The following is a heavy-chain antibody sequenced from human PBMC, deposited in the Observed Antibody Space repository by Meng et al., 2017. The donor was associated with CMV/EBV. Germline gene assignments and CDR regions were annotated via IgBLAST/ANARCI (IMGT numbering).Heavy chain of an antibody. V-gene: IGHV1-18*01. CDR3: ARGGRYYYDSSGYCDY. D-gene: IGHD3-22*01. J-gene: IGHJ4*02. CDR1: CETFTRYD. CDR2: ISAYNGNT. Sequence: SVAWVREPWSSVNCSCKASCETFTRYDIRWVRKAPGEGVEWMGGISAYNGNTNYGKKLQGRVTMTTDTSTSTGYMELRSLRSDDTAVYYCARGGRYYYDSSGYCDYWGQGTLVTVSS.